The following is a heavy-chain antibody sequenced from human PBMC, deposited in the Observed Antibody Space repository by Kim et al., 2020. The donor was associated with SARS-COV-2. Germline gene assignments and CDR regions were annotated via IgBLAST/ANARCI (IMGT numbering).Heavy chain of an antibody. V-gene: IGHV4-39*01. CDR3: AGKYYYYYYGMDV. J-gene: IGHJ6*02. CDR1: GGSISSSSYY. CDR2: IYYSGST. Sequence: SETLSLTCTVSGGSISSSSYYWGWIRQPPGKGLEWIGSIYYSGSTYYNPSLKSRVTISVDTSKNQFSLKLSSVTAADTAVYYCAGKYYYYYYGMDVWGQGTTVTVSS.